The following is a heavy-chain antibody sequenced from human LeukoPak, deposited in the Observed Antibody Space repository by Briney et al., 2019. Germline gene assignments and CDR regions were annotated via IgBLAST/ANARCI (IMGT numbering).Heavy chain of an antibody. D-gene: IGHD3-22*01. CDR1: GFTFSSYA. CDR3: AKGHAAMIVVVITGY. V-gene: IGHV3-23*01. CDR2: ISGSGGSA. Sequence: GGSLRLSCAASGFTFSSYAMSWVRQAPGKGLEWVSAISGSGGSAYYADSVKGRFTISRDNSKNTLYLQMNSLRAEDTAVYYCAKGHAAMIVVVITGYWGQGTLVTVSS. J-gene: IGHJ4*02.